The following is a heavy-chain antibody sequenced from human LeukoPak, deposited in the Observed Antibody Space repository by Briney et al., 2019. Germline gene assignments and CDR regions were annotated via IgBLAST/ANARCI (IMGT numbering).Heavy chain of an antibody. V-gene: IGHV1-8*01. CDR1: GYTFTSYD. J-gene: IGHJ6*03. Sequence: ASVKVSRKASGYTFTSYDINWVRQATGQGLEWMGWMNPNSGNTGYAQKFQGRVTMTRNTSISTAYMELSSLRSEDTAVYYCARAVAGYYYYYYMDVWGKGTTVTVSS. D-gene: IGHD6-19*01. CDR2: MNPNSGNT. CDR3: ARAVAGYYYYYYMDV.